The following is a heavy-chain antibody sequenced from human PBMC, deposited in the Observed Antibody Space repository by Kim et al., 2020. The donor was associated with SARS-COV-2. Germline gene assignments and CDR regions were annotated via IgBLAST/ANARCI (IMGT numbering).Heavy chain of an antibody. V-gene: IGHV3-11*06. CDR1: GFTFSDYY. D-gene: IGHD3-10*01. J-gene: IGHJ6*02. Sequence: GGSLRLSCAASGFTFSDYYMSWIRQAPGKGLEWVSYISSSSSYTNYADSVKGRFTISRDNAKNSLYLQMNSLRAEDTAVYYCARVLLWFGESDYGMDVWGQGTTVTVSS. CDR2: ISSSSSYT. CDR3: ARVLLWFGESDYGMDV.